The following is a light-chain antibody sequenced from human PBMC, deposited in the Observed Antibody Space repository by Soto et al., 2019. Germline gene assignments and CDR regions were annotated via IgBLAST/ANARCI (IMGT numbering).Light chain of an antibody. Sequence: QSALTQPASVSGSPGQSITISCTGTSSDVGGYNYVSWYQQHPGKAPKLMIYDVSNRPSGVSNRFSGSKSGNTASLTISGLQAEDKADYYCSSYTSSSTLVVFDGGTKLTVL. J-gene: IGLJ2*01. CDR3: SSYTSSSTLVV. CDR2: DVS. V-gene: IGLV2-14*01. CDR1: SSDVGGYNY.